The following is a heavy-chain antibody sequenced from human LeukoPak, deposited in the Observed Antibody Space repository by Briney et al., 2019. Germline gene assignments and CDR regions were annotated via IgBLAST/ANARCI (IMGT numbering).Heavy chain of an antibody. V-gene: IGHV1-69*04. Sequence: SVKVSCKASGGTFSSYTISWVRQAPGQGLEWMGRIIPILGIANYAQKFQGRVTITADKSTSTAYMELRSLRSDDTAVYYCARDSSGYPDAFDIWGQGTMVTVSS. CDR2: IIPILGIA. CDR1: GGTFSSYT. CDR3: ARDSSGYPDAFDI. D-gene: IGHD3-22*01. J-gene: IGHJ3*02.